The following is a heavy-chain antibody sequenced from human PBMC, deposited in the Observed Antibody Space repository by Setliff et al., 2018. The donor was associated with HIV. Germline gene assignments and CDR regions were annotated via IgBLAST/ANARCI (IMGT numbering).Heavy chain of an antibody. D-gene: IGHD7-27*01. CDR1: GYSMSSGYY. Sequence: SETLSLTCGVSGYSMSSGYYWGWIRQPPGKGLEWIGNVYHTGSTYYNPSLKSRVSTAVDTSQNQFSVELSSVTAADTALYFCARVPNWGEAPFAFDVWGLGTRVTVSS. CDR3: ARVPNWGEAPFAFDV. V-gene: IGHV4-38-2*01. CDR2: VYHTGST. J-gene: IGHJ3*01.